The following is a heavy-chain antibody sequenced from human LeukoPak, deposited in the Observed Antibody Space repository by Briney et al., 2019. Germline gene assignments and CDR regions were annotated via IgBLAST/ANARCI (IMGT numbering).Heavy chain of an antibody. CDR1: GGSISSGSFY. CDR3: ARRKAMVYHRQNDY. J-gene: IGHJ4*02. Sequence: PSETLSLTCTVSGGSISSGSFYWGWIRQPPGRGLEWIGSIYYSGSTYYSPSLKSRVTISVDTSKNQFSLKLSSVTAADTAVYYCARRKAMVYHRQNDYWGQGTLVTVSS. V-gene: IGHV4-39*07. CDR2: IYYSGST. D-gene: IGHD2-8*01.